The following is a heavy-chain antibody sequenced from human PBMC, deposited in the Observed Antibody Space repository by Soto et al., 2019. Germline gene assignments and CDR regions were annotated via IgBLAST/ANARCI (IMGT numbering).Heavy chain of an antibody. J-gene: IGHJ4*02. Sequence: QVKRLQPGAGMKKPGSSVKFSCQSSGGTFNTYAMNWVRRAPGQGPEWMGDISPMFGAANYAPKFQGRVTITADESTGTSYMQLSSLTSEDTALYFCAREVQVHTPAFVYWGQGTLVTVSS. D-gene: IGHD3-10*01. V-gene: IGHV1-69*19. CDR2: ISPMFGAA. CDR1: GGTFNTYA. CDR3: AREVQVHTPAFVY.